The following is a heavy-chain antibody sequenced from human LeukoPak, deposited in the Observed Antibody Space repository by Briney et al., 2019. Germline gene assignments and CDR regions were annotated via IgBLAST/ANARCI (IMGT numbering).Heavy chain of an antibody. J-gene: IGHJ4*02. CDR3: AISSIAAAGFFDY. Sequence: PSQTLSLTCTVSGVSISSGSYYWSWIRQPAGKGLEWIGRIYTSGSTNYNPSLKSRVTISVDTSKNQFSLKLSSVTAADTAVYYCAISSIAAAGFFDYWGQGTLVTVSS. V-gene: IGHV4-61*02. D-gene: IGHD6-13*01. CDR1: GVSISSGSYY. CDR2: IYTSGST.